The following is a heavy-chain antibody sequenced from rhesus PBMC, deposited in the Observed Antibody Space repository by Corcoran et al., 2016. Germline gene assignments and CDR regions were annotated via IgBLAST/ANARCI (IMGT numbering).Heavy chain of an antibody. CDR1: GGSISGYYY. V-gene: IGHV4-73*01. Sequence: QVKLQQWGEGLVKPSETLSLTCAVYGGSISGYYYWSWIRQPPGKGLEWIGYIYGKSASTNHHPPLTNRVTISKDTSKNQFSLKLSSVTAADTAVYYCARDSYSSWGVAFDFWGQGLRVTVSS. J-gene: IGHJ3*01. CDR3: ARDSYSSWGVAFDF. D-gene: IGHD6-13*01. CDR2: IYGKSAST.